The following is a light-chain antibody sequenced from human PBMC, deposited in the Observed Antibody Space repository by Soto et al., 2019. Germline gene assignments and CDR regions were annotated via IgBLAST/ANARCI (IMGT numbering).Light chain of an antibody. Sequence: DIVLTPSPSALSASVGDRVTITCRASQSINNWLAWYQQKPGKAPKLLLYEASGLESGVPSRFSGSGSGTEFTLTVSSLQPNDFATYYCQHYNSYSPAFGLGTKVDIK. CDR3: QHYNSYSPA. CDR1: QSINNW. CDR2: EAS. V-gene: IGKV1-5*03. J-gene: IGKJ1*01.